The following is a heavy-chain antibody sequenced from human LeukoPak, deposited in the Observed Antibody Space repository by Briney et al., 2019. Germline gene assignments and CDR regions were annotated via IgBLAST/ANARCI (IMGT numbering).Heavy chain of an antibody. CDR3: ARVYTPRSPSSNYYYYYMDV. CDR2: ISAYNGNT. D-gene: IGHD2-2*01. Sequence: ASVKVSCKASGYTFTSYGISWVRQAPGQGLEWMGWISAYNGNTNYAQKLQGRVTMTTDTSTSTAYMELRSVRSDDTAVYYCARVYTPRSPSSNYYYYYMDVWGKGTPVTVSS. CDR1: GYTFTSYG. V-gene: IGHV1-18*01. J-gene: IGHJ6*03.